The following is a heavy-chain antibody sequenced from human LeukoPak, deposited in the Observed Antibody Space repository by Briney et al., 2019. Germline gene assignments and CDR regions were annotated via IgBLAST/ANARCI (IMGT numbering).Heavy chain of an antibody. Sequence: SETLSLTCTVSGGSISSYYWSWIRQPPGKGLEWIGYIYYSGSTNYNPSLKSRVTISVDTSKNQFSLKLSSVTAADTAVYYCARVPMVRGAHYMDVWGKGTTVTISS. CDR3: ARVPMVRGAHYMDV. D-gene: IGHD3-10*01. CDR1: GGSISSYY. J-gene: IGHJ6*03. V-gene: IGHV4-59*01. CDR2: IYYSGST.